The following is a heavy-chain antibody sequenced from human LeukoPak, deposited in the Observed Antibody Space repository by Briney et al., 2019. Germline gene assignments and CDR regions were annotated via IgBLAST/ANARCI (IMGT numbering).Heavy chain of an antibody. CDR1: GGSISSSSYY. J-gene: IGHJ3*02. V-gene: IGHV4-39*07. CDR2: INHSGST. D-gene: IGHD6-13*01. Sequence: KTSETLSLTCTVSGGSISSSSYYWGWIRQPPGKGLEWIGEINHSGSTNYNPSLKSRVTISVDTSKNQFSLKLSSVTAADTAVYYCARDGRAPYSSSWYRDAFDIWGQGTMVTVSS. CDR3: ARDGRAPYSSSWYRDAFDI.